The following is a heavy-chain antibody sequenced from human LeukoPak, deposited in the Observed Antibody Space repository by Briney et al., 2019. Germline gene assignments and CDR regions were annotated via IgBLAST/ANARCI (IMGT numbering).Heavy chain of an antibody. V-gene: IGHV3-15*01. Sequence: PGGSLRLSCATSGFTFSNAWMSWVRQAPGKGLQWVGRIKSKTDRGTTDYAAPVKGIFTISRDDSKNTLYLQMNSLKTEDTAVYYCTTLLGPYYDILTGFYKYSFDYWGQGTLVTVSS. CDR1: GFTFSNAW. CDR3: TTLLGPYYDILTGFYKYSFDY. D-gene: IGHD3-9*01. J-gene: IGHJ4*02. CDR2: IKSKTDRGTT.